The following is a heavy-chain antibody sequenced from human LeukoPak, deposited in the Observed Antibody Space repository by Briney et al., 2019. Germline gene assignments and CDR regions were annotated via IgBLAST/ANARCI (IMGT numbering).Heavy chain of an antibody. J-gene: IGHJ3*02. CDR1: GFTFSSCS. D-gene: IGHD1-26*01. V-gene: IGHV3-21*01. CDR3: ARSSLEEGAAFDI. CDR2: ISSSSSYI. Sequence: GGSLRLSCAASGFTFSSCSMNWVRQAPGKGLEWVSSISSSSSYIYYADSVKGRFTISRDNAKNSLYLQMNSLRAEDTAVYYCARSSLEEGAAFDIWGQGTMVTVSS.